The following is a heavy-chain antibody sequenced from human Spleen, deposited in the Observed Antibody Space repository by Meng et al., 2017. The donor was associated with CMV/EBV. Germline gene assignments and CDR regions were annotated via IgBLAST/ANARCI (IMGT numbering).Heavy chain of an antibody. J-gene: IGHJ4*02. CDR3: ARGTLWGITGTFDY. D-gene: IGHD1-20*01. Sequence: SGFTFSGYAMHWVRQAPGKGLEWVAVISYDGSNKYYADSVKGRFTISRDNSKNTLYLQMNSLRAEDTAVYYCARGTLWGITGTFDYWGQGTLVTVSS. V-gene: IGHV3-30*04. CDR1: GFTFSGYA. CDR2: ISYDGSNK.